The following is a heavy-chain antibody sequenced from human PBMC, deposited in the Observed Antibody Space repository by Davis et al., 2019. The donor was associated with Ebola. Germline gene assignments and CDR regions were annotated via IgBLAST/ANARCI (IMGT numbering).Heavy chain of an antibody. V-gene: IGHV3-53*04. CDR3: ARDGGYCTNGVCPRDGMDV. CDR1: GFTVSSNY. CDR2: IYSGGST. D-gene: IGHD2-8*01. J-gene: IGHJ6*02. Sequence: GESLKISCAASGFTVSSNYMSWVRQAPGKGLEWVSVIYSGGSTYYAYSVKGRFTISRHNSKNTLYLQMNSLRAEDTAVYYCARDGGYCTNGVCPRDGMDVWGQGTTVTVSS.